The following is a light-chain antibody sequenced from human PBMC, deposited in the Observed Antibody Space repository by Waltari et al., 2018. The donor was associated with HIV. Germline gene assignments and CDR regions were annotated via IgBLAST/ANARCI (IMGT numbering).Light chain of an antibody. CDR1: HSVSSH. CDR2: DAA. CDR3: EQRSNWPLT. J-gene: IGKJ4*01. Sequence: EIVLTQSPATLSLSPGERATLACRASHSVSSHLAWYQQKPGQPPRLLIYDAATRATGSQARFSGVWSGTDFTLTISSLEPQDFAVYYCEQRSNWPLTFGGGAKVEIK. V-gene: IGKV3-11*01.